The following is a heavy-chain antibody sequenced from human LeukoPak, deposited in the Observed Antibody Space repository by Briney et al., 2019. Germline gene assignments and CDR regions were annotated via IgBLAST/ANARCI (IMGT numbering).Heavy chain of an antibody. CDR3: ARGESGSYY. J-gene: IGHJ4*02. Sequence: GGSMRLSCAASGFTFSDHYMDWVRQAPGKGLEWVGRTRNKANSYTTEYAASVKGRFTISRDDSKNSLYLQMDSLKTEDTVVYYCARGESGSYYLGQGTLVTVFS. CDR1: GFTFSDHY. CDR2: TRNKANSYTT. V-gene: IGHV3-72*01. D-gene: IGHD1-26*01.